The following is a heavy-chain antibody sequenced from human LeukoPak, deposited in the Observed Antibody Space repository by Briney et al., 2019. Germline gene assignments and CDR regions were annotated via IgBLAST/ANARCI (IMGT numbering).Heavy chain of an antibody. Sequence: GRSLRLSCAASGFTFSSYAMHRVRQAPGKGLEWVAVISYDGSNKYYADSVKGRFTISRDNSKNTLYLQMNSLRAEDTAVYYCARDPNYYGSGSYPHWFDPWGQGTLVTVSS. CDR3: ARDPNYYGSGSYPHWFDP. CDR1: GFTFSSYA. J-gene: IGHJ5*02. V-gene: IGHV3-30*04. CDR2: ISYDGSNK. D-gene: IGHD3-10*01.